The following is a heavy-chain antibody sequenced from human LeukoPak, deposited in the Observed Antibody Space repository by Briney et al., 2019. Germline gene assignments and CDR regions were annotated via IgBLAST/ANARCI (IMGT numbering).Heavy chain of an antibody. D-gene: IGHD6-19*01. CDR3: AKDWGSSGWYNYFDP. Sequence: QSGGSLRLSCAASGFTVSSNYMSWVRQAPGKGLEWVAMISYHGSAKYYGDSVQGRFTISRDISENTLYLQMDSLRPEDTAIYYCAKDWGSSGWYNYFDPWGQGTLVTVSS. V-gene: IGHV3-30*18. CDR1: GFTVSSNY. CDR2: ISYHGSAK. J-gene: IGHJ5*02.